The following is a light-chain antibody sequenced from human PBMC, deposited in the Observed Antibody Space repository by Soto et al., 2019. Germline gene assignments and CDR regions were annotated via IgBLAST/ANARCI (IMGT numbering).Light chain of an antibody. CDR1: QSVSSS. CDR2: GAY. Sequence: IVVTQSPATLSVSPGETVTLSCRVSQSVSSSLAWYQQKPGQAPRLLISGAYTRATGIPARFSGSGSGTEFTLTISGLQSEDFAGYYCQQYYNWPQLTFGGGTRVEIE. V-gene: IGKV3-15*01. J-gene: IGKJ4*01. CDR3: QQYYNWPQLT.